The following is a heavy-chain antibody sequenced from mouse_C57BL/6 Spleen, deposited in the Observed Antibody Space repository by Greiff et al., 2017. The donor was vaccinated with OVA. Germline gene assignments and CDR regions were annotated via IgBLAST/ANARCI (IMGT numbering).Heavy chain of an antibody. Sequence: VKLQQPGAELVKPGASVKLSCKASGYTFTSYWMQWVKQRPGQGLEWIGEIDPSDSYTNYNQKFKGKATLTVDKSSSTAYMQLSSLTSEDSAVYYCAREGSSGYPYDYWGQGTTLTVSS. J-gene: IGHJ2*01. V-gene: IGHV1-50*01. CDR3: AREGSSGYPYDY. D-gene: IGHD3-2*02. CDR2: IDPSDSYT. CDR1: GYTFTSYW.